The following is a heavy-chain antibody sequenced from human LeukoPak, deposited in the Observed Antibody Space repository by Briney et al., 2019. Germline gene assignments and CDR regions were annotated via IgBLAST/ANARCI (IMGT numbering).Heavy chain of an antibody. CDR3: ASVRGIYGSGTYRDY. D-gene: IGHD3-10*01. CDR1: GFTFSNNW. CDR2: VKKDESEK. V-gene: IGHV3-7*01. J-gene: IGHJ4*02. Sequence: GGSLRLSCAASGFTFSNNWMTWVRQAPGKGLEWVASVKKDESEKYYVDSVKGRFTISRDNAKNSLYLQMNSLRVEDTAVYYCASVRGIYGSGTYRDYWGQGTLVTVSS.